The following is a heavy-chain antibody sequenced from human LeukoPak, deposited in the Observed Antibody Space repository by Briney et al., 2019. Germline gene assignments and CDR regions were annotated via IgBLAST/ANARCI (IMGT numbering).Heavy chain of an antibody. CDR2: IDQDGSEK. CDR3: AKDEVAGTTTYN. D-gene: IGHD6-19*01. Sequence: GGSLRLSCAASGFTFSSYWMSWVRQAPGKGLEWVANIDQDGSEKYYVDSVKGRFTISRDNSKNTLYLQMNSLRAEDTAVYYCAKDEVAGTTTYNWGQGTLVTVSS. J-gene: IGHJ4*02. CDR1: GFTFSSYW. V-gene: IGHV3-7*03.